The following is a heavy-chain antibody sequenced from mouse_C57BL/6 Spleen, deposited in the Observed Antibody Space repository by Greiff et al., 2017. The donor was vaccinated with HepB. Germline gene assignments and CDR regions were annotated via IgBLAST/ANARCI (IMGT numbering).Heavy chain of an antibody. V-gene: IGHV3-6*01. CDR2: ISYDGSN. CDR1: GYSITSGYY. Sequence: EVKLVESGPGLVKPSQSLSLTCSVTGYSITSGYYWNWIRQFPGNKLEWMGYISYDGSNNYNPSLKNRISITRDTSKNQFFLKLNSVTTEDTATYYCAREDYDVAYWGQGTLVTVSA. D-gene: IGHD2-4*01. CDR3: AREDYDVAY. J-gene: IGHJ3*01.